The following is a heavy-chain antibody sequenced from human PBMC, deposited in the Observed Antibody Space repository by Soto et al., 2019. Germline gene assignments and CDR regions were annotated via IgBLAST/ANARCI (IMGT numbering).Heavy chain of an antibody. CDR3: ARDLKVVVVAAPPSGAFDI. Sequence: LSLTCTVSGGSISSYYMSWIRQAPGKGLEWVSYISSSGSTIYYADSVKGRFTISRDNAKNSLYLQMNSLRAEDTAVYYCARDLKVVVVAAPPSGAFDIWGQGTMVTVSS. V-gene: IGHV3-11*01. J-gene: IGHJ3*02. D-gene: IGHD2-15*01. CDR1: GGSISSYY. CDR2: ISSSGSTI.